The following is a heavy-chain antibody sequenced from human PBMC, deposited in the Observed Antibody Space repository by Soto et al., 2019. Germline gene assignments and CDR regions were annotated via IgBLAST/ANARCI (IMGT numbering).Heavy chain of an antibody. V-gene: IGHV1-24*01. Sequence: ASVKVSCKVSGYTLSELSIHWVRQAPGRGFEWMGGFHPEGSDTIYAQKFQGRVTMTSDTSTETAYMELESLTSQHTSLYYWPTMGLGGTGYYSSDQWGHGDPATVS. CDR1: GYTLSELS. CDR2: FHPEGSDT. CDR3: PTMGLGGTGYYSSDQ. J-gene: IGHJ5*02. D-gene: IGHD5-12*01.